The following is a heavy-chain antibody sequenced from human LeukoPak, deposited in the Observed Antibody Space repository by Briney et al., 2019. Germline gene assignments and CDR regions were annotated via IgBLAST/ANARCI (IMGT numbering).Heavy chain of an antibody. CDR3: ARRGWFHDAFDI. CDR1: GFTFSNYW. J-gene: IGHJ3*02. V-gene: IGHV3-7*01. Sequence: GGSLRLSCAASGFTFSNYWMTWVRQAPGKGLEWVANIKQDGSETYYVDSVKGRFTISRDNAKNSLYLQMNSLRDEDTAVYYCARRGWFHDAFDIWGQGTMVTVSS. CDR2: IKQDGSET. D-gene: IGHD2-15*01.